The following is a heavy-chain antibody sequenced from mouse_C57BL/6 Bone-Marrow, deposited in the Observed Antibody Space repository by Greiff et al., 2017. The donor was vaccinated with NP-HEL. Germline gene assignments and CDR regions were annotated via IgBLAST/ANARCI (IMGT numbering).Heavy chain of an antibody. J-gene: IGHJ1*03. V-gene: IGHV1-69*01. CDR3: ARERGNYYGSSLYWYFDV. CDR1: GYTFTSYW. CDR2: IDPSDSYT. Sequence: VQLQQPGAELVMPGASVKLSCKASGYTFTSYWMHWVKQRPGQGLEWIGEIDPSDSYTNYNQKFKGKSTLTVDKSSSTAYMQLSSLTSEDSAVYYCARERGNYYGSSLYWYFDVWGTGTTVTVSS. D-gene: IGHD1-1*01.